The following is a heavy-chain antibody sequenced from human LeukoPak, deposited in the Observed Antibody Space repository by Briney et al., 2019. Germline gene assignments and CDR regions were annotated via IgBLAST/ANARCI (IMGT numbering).Heavy chain of an antibody. V-gene: IGHV3-15*01. J-gene: IGHJ4*02. D-gene: IGHD2-2*01. CDR2: IKSKTDGGTT. Sequence: PGGSLRLSCAASGFTFSNARMSWVRPAPAKAQEWGGRIKSKTDGGTTDYAAPVKGRFTISRDDSKNTLYLQMNSLKAEDTAVYYCTTDPTPSIVVPADFDYWGQGTLVTVSS. CDR1: GFTFSNAR. CDR3: TTDPTPSIVVPADFDY.